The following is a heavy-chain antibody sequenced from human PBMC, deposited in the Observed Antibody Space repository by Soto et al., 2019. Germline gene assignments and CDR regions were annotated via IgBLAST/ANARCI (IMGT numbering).Heavy chain of an antibody. J-gene: IGHJ4*02. CDR1: GFKFSNYA. CDR3: AKDRRAGGNSAFYFDF. Sequence: PEGSLRLSCAASGFKFSNYAMSWVRQAPGKGLEWVSLISATGGGTYYADSVKGRFTISRDNSHNTLYLQVHSLTAEDTAVYYCAKDRRAGGNSAFYFDFWGKGAKVTVSS. D-gene: IGHD3-16*01. CDR2: ISATGGGT. V-gene: IGHV3-23*01.